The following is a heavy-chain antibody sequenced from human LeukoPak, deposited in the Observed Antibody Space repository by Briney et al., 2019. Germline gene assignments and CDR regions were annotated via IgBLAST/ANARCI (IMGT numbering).Heavy chain of an antibody. Sequence: SETLSLTCTVSNYSISSGDYWGWIRQPPGKTLEWIGSIYSSGSTYYNPSLKSRVIILFDTAKNHFSLNLSSVTAADTAVYYCARSDGYGLIGIWGQGTMVTVSS. D-gene: IGHD3-10*01. J-gene: IGHJ3*02. CDR1: NYSISSGDY. CDR2: IYSSGST. CDR3: ARSDGYGLIGI. V-gene: IGHV4-38-2*02.